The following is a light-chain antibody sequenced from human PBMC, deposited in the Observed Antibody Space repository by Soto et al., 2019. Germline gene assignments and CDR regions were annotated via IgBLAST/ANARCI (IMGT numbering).Light chain of an antibody. CDR3: QVWDGRGDQYWL. CDR1: NIGDKS. CDR2: DDA. V-gene: IGLV3-21*02. Sequence: SYVVTQPPSVSVAPGQTARIPCGGDNIGDKSVHWYQQKPGQAPVLVVFDDADRPSGIPQRFSGSNSGNTATLTISRVEAGDEADYHCQVWDGRGDQYWLFGGGTKLTVL. J-gene: IGLJ3*02.